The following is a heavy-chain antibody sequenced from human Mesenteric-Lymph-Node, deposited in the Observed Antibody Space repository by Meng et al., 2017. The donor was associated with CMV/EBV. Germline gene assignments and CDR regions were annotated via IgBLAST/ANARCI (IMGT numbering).Heavy chain of an antibody. CDR1: GGSFSGYY. Sequence: SETLSLTCAVYGGSFSGYYWSWIRQPPGKGLEWIGEINHVGGTNYNPSLKSRVSISVDTSKNQFSLKLSSVTAADTAVYYCARGALLRYSYGSRYYYYGMDVWGQGTTVTVSS. D-gene: IGHD5-18*01. CDR3: ARGALLRYSYGSRYYYYGMDV. V-gene: IGHV4-34*01. CDR2: INHVGGT. J-gene: IGHJ6*02.